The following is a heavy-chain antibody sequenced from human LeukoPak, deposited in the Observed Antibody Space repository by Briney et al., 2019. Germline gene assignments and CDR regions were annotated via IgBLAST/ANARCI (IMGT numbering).Heavy chain of an antibody. CDR2: ISGSGGST. D-gene: IGHD5-18*01. V-gene: IGHV3-23*01. CDR3: AKDGGYSYAYFDY. CDR1: GFTFSSYW. J-gene: IGHJ4*02. Sequence: GGSLRLSCAASGFTFSSYWMHWVRQAPGKGLEWVSAISGSGGSTYYADSVKGRFTISRDNSKNTLYLQMNSLRAEDTAVYYCAKDGGYSYAYFDYWGQGTLVTVSS.